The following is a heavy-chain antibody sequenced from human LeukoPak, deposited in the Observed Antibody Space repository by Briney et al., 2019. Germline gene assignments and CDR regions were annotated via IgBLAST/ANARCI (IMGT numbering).Heavy chain of an antibody. CDR2: ISGSGGST. D-gene: IGHD3-10*01. V-gene: IGHV3-23*01. J-gene: IGHJ4*02. Sequence: GGSLRLSCAASGFTFDDYGMSWVRQAPGKGLEWVSAISGSGGSTYYADSVKGRFTIFRDNSKNTLYLQMNSLRAEDTAVYYCAKPIPTYYYGSGSYPVDYWGQGTLVTVSS. CDR1: GFTFDDYG. CDR3: AKPIPTYYYGSGSYPVDY.